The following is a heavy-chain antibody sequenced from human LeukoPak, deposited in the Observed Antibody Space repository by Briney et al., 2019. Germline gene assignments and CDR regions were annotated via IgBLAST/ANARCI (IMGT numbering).Heavy chain of an antibody. J-gene: IGHJ4*02. Sequence: PGGSLRLSCAASGFTFSSYGMSWVRQAPGKGLEWVSSISSGDGTYYADSVRGRFTISRDKSRYTLYLQINSLRADDTAVYYCAKRQPYFFDYWGQGTLVTVSS. V-gene: IGHV3-23*01. D-gene: IGHD1-1*01. CDR3: AKRQPYFFDY. CDR1: GFTFSSYG. CDR2: ISSGDGT.